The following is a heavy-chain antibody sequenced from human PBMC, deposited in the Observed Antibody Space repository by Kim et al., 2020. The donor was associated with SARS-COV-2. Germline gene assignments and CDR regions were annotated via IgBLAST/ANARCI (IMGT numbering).Heavy chain of an antibody. CDR3: AKDRMIRWELTP. D-gene: IGHD3-16*01. CDR1: GFTFSSYA. CDR2: ISGSST. Sequence: GGSLRLSCAASGFTFSSYAMTWVRQAPGKGLEWVASISGSSTYYADSVTGRFTVSRDNSKNTLYLQMKSLRVVATAVYYFAKDRMIRWELTPWGQGTLLT. J-gene: IGHJ5*02. V-gene: IGHV3-23*01.